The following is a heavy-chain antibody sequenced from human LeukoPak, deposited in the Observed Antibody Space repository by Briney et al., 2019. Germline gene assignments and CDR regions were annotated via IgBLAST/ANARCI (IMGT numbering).Heavy chain of an antibody. Sequence: SETLSLTCAVYGGSFSGYYWSWIRQPPGKGLEWIGEINHSGSTNYNPSLKSRVTISVDTSKNQFSLKLSSVTAADTAVYYCARHAPGGSYDYWGQGTLVTVSS. J-gene: IGHJ4*02. CDR2: INHSGST. V-gene: IGHV4-34*01. CDR3: ARHAPGGSYDY. CDR1: GGSFSGYY. D-gene: IGHD1-26*01.